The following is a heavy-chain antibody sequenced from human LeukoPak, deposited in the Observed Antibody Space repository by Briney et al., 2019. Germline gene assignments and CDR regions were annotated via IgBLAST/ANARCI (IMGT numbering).Heavy chain of an antibody. CDR2: IYTSGST. J-gene: IGHJ6*03. Sequence: SETLSLTCTVSGGSISSYYWSWIRQPAGKGLEWIGRIYTSGSTNYNPSLKSRVTMSVDTSKNQFSLRLSSVTAADTAVYYCAGDPRTLGWGSRRGYHGKYYYMDVWGKGTTGTISS. D-gene: IGHD3-10*01. V-gene: IGHV4-4*07. CDR3: AGDPRTLGWGSRRGYHGKYYYMDV. CDR1: GGSISSYY.